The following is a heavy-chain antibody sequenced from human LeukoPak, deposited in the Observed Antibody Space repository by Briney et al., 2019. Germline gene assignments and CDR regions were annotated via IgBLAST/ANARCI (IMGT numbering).Heavy chain of an antibody. CDR2: MYSGSST. V-gene: IGHV3-66*02. CDR3: ARDSDSSGYAHDFGH. CDR1: GLTVSNNY. Sequence: GGCLRLSCAASGLTVSNNYMSWVRQAPGKGLERVSVMYSGSSTYYADSVKGRFTISRDNSKNTLYLQMNSLRAEETAVYYCARDSDSSGYAHDFGHWGQGTLVTVSS. J-gene: IGHJ4*02. D-gene: IGHD3-22*01.